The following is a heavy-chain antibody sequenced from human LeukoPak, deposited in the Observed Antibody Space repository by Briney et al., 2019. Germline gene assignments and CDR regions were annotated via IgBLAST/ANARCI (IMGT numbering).Heavy chain of an antibody. Sequence: SETLSLTCAVYGGSFSGYYWSWIRQPPGKGLEWIGEINHSGSTNYNPSLKSRVTISVDTSKNQFSLKLSSVTAADTAVYYCQLLFGYAFDIWGQGTMVTVSS. CDR2: INHSGST. CDR3: QLLFGYAFDI. V-gene: IGHV4-34*01. CDR1: GGSFSGYY. J-gene: IGHJ3*02. D-gene: IGHD2-2*01.